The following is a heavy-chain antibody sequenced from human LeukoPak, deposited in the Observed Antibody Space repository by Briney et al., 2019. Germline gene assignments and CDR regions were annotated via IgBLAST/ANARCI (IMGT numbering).Heavy chain of an antibody. CDR2: ISSSGSTI. J-gene: IGHJ4*02. CDR3: ARVGYYDSSGF. Sequence: GGSLRLSCAASGFIFSSYEMNWVRQAPGKGLEWISYISSSGSTIYYADSVKGRFTISRDNAENSLYLQMNSLRAEDTSVYYCARVGYYDSSGFWGQGTLVTVSS. CDR1: GFIFSSYE. V-gene: IGHV3-48*03. D-gene: IGHD3-22*01.